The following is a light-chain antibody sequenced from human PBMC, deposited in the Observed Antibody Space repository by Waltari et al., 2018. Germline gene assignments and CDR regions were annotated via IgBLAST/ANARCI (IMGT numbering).Light chain of an antibody. Sequence: QSALTQPRSVSGSPGQSVTISCTGTSGDVGGHAFVSWFQELPGKAPKLIIYDVTKRPSGVPNRYSGSKSANTASLTISGLQAEDEANYYCCSYAGRYTYIFGGGTKLTVL. J-gene: IGLJ2*01. V-gene: IGLV2-11*01. CDR3: CSYAGRYTYI. CDR1: SGDVGGHAF. CDR2: DVT.